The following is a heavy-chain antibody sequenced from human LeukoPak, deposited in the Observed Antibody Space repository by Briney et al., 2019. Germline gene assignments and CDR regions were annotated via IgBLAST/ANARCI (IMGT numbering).Heavy chain of an antibody. CDR1: VFTPSSSA. CDR2: INGSGDRK. D-gene: IGHD2-21*01. CDR3: ALFEFDY. Sequence: PGGSLRLSCAPPVFTPSSSAMNWVRQAPRKGLEWVSNINGSGDRKHYTAFVKGRFTLSRDNYKNPLYLQMNSLRAEDTAVYYCALFEFDYWGQGTLVSVSS. J-gene: IGHJ4*02. V-gene: IGHV3-23*01.